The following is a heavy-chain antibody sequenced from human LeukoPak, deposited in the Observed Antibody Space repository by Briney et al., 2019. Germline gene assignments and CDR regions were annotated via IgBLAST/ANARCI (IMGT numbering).Heavy chain of an antibody. Sequence: GGSLRLSCAASGFAFSDYNMNWVRQALGKGLEGVSYITNWSGTIYYADSVKGRFTISRHNAKNSLYLQMNSLRAEDTAVYYCARSDAPMDKHFDYWGQGTLVTVSS. D-gene: IGHD3-10*01. CDR1: GFAFSDYN. V-gene: IGHV3-48*04. CDR2: ITNWSGTI. J-gene: IGHJ4*02. CDR3: ARSDAPMDKHFDY.